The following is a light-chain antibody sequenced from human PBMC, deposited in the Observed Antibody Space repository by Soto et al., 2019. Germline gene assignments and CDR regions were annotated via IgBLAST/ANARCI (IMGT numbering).Light chain of an antibody. CDR1: SSDVGGYNY. CDR3: SSYTGSSTFV. Sequence: QSVLTQPASVSGSPGQSITISCTGTSSDVGGYNYVSWYQQLPGKAPKLMIYDVNNRPSGVSNRFSGSKSGNTASLTISGLQAEDEADYYCSSYTGSSTFVFGTGTKVTV. V-gene: IGLV2-14*01. CDR2: DVN. J-gene: IGLJ1*01.